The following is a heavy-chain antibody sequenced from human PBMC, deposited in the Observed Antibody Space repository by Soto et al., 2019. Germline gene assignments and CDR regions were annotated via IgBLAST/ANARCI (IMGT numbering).Heavy chain of an antibody. CDR2: SSYNVGS. CDR3: ARHRIEVVWRGFDF. Sequence: QLQLQESGPGLVKPSETLSLTCTFSTDSSSFTNSYWGWIRQPPGKGLQWVGSSSYNVGSFYNPSLEGRVVISFDTSKKQSSLQVPSVTAAETAVYFCARHRIEVVWRGFDFWGQGSPVTVSS. CDR1: TDSSSFTNSY. J-gene: IGHJ4*02. V-gene: IGHV4-39*01. D-gene: IGHD3-10*01.